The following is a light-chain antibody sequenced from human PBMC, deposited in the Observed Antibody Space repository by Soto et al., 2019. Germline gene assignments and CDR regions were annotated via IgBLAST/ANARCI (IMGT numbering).Light chain of an antibody. CDR2: AVS. CDR1: SSDVGGYNY. J-gene: IGLJ1*01. Sequence: QSALTQPASVSGSHGQSITISCTGTSSDVGGYNYVSWYQQHPGKAPKLMIYAVSNRPSGVSTRFSGSKSGNTASLTISGLQAEDEADYHCSSYTTSSTLLYVFGTGTKLTVL. V-gene: IGLV2-14*01. CDR3: SSYTTSSTLLYV.